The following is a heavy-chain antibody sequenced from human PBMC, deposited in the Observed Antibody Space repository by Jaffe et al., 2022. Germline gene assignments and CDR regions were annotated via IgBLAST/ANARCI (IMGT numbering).Heavy chain of an antibody. J-gene: IGHJ4*02. CDR1: GGSVSSGSYY. CDR3: ARVREDYSSSWYRTFDY. V-gene: IGHV4-61*01. CDR2: IYYSGST. Sequence: QVQLQESGPGLVKPSETLSLTCTVSGGSVSSGSYYWSWIRQPPGKGLEWIGYIYYSGSTNYNPSLKSRVTISVDTSKNQFSLKLSSVTAADTAVYYCARVREDYSSSWYRTFDYWGQGTLVTVSS. D-gene: IGHD6-13*01.